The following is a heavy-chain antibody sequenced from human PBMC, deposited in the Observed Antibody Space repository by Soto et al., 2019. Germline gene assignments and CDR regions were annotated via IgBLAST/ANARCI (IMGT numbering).Heavy chain of an antibody. CDR1: GGTFSSYA. Sequence: SVKVSCKASGGTFSSYAISWVRQAPGQGLEWMGGIIPIFGTANYAQKFQGRVTITADESTSTAYMELSSLRSEDTAVYYCARGYYGSSGPGGFDPWGQGTLVTVSS. J-gene: IGHJ5*02. D-gene: IGHD3-22*01. V-gene: IGHV1-69*13. CDR2: IIPIFGTA. CDR3: ARGYYGSSGPGGFDP.